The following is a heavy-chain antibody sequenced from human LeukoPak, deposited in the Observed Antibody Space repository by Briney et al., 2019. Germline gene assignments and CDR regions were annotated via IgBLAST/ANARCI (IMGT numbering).Heavy chain of an antibody. V-gene: IGHV4-31*03. D-gene: IGHD2-21*02. CDR3: ARESGVTHYYYGMDV. CDR1: GGSISSGGYY. CDR2: IYYSGST. Sequence: SQTLSLTCTVSGGSISSGGYYWSWIRQHPGKGLEWIGYIYYSGSTYYNPSLKSRVTISVDTSKNQFSLKLSSVAAADTAVYYCARESGVTHYYYGMDVWGKGTTVTVSS. J-gene: IGHJ6*04.